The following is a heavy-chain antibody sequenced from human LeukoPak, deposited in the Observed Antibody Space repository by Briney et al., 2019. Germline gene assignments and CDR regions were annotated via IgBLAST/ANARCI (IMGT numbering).Heavy chain of an antibody. Sequence: SETLSLTCTVSGGSISSSSYYWGWIRQPPGKGLEWIGSIYYSGSTYYNPSLKSRVTISVDTSKNQFSLKLSSVTAADTAVYYCARRVRVDPYYYYMDVWGKGTAVTVSS. V-gene: IGHV4-39*01. CDR3: ARRVRVDPYYYYMDV. CDR2: IYYSGST. J-gene: IGHJ6*03. CDR1: GGSISSSSYY. D-gene: IGHD3-10*01.